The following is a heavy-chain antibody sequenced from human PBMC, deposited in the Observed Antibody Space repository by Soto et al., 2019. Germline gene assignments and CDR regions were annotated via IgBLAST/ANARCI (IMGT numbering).Heavy chain of an antibody. CDR3: GRGSPRYSGNWYELFDY. D-gene: IGHD6-13*01. CDR2: IYSIGST. V-gene: IGHV4-59*01. Sequence: SETLSLTCTVSGCSIHNYYWSWMRQTPGKGLVWIGHIYSIGSTKYNPSLQSRVSISSDTSTNQLFLNLTSMSAADTGVYFCGRGSPRYSGNWYELFDYWGQGTRVTVSS. CDR1: GCSIHNYY. J-gene: IGHJ4*02.